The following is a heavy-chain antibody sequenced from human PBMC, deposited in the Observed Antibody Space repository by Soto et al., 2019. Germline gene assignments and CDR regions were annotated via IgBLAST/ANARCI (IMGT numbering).Heavy chain of an antibody. CDR2: ISYDGSNK. J-gene: IGHJ4*02. CDR1: GFTFSSYA. V-gene: IGHV3-30-3*01. Sequence: QVQLVESGGGVVQPGRSLRLSCAASGFTFSSYAMHWVRQAPGKGLEWGAVISYDGSNKYYADSVKGRFTISRDNSKNTLYLQMNSLRAEDTAVYYCAQWAGAFDYWGQGTLVTVSS. D-gene: IGHD1-26*01. CDR3: AQWAGAFDY.